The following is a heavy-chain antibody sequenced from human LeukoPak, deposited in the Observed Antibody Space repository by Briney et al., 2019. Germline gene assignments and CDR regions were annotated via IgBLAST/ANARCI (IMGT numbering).Heavy chain of an antibody. CDR3: ARAFSITIFGVVTSDAFDI. D-gene: IGHD3-3*01. V-gene: IGHV1-69*05. CDR2: IIPIFGTA. CDR1: GGTFSSYA. J-gene: IGHJ3*02. Sequence: ASVKVSCKASGGTFSSYAISWVRQAPGQGLEWMGGIIPIFGTANYAQKFQGRVTITTDESTSTAYMELSSLRSEDTAVYYCARAFSITIFGVVTSDAFDIWGQGTMVTVSS.